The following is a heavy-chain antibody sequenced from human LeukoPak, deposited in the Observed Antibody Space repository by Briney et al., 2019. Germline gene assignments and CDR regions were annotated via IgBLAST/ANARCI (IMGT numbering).Heavy chain of an antibody. CDR1: GFTFGDYA. D-gene: IGHD3-22*01. J-gene: IGHJ4*02. Sequence: GSLRLSCTASGFTFGDYAMSWVRQAPGKGLEWVGFIRSKAYGGTTEYAASVKGRFTISRDDSKSIAYLQMNSLKTEDTAVYYCTRTGLTYYYDSSGYYEDYWGQGTLVTVSS. CDR2: IRSKAYGGTT. CDR3: TRTGLTYYYDSSGYYEDY. V-gene: IGHV3-49*04.